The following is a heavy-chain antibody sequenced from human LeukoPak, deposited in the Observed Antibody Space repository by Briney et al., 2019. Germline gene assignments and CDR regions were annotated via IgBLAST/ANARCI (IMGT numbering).Heavy chain of an antibody. CDR2: IYHSGST. CDR3: ARKMDSSGYFS. D-gene: IGHD3-22*01. Sequence: SDTLPLTCAVSDYSINSNNWWVWIRQPPGKGLEWIGYIYHSGSTSYNPSLKSRVSMSLDTTKNQFSLKLSSVTAVDTAVYYCARKMDSSGYFSWGQGILVTVSS. J-gene: IGHJ4*02. V-gene: IGHV4-28*01. CDR1: DYSINSNNW.